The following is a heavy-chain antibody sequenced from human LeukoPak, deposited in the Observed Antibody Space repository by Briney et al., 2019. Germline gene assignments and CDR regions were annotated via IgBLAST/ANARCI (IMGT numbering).Heavy chain of an antibody. CDR2: ISAYNDRT. D-gene: IGHD3-3*01. CDR1: GYTFTNYG. Sequence: ASVKVSCKASGYTFTNYGISWVRQAPGQGLEWMGWISAYNDRTNYSQKLQGRVTMTTDTSTSTAYMELRSLRSDDTAVYYCARDVERSFINKAEFDPWGQGTLVTVSS. CDR3: ARDVERSFINKAEFDP. V-gene: IGHV1-18*01. J-gene: IGHJ5*02.